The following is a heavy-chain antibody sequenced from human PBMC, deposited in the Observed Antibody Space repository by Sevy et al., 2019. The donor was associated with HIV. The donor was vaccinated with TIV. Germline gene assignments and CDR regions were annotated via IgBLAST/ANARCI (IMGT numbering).Heavy chain of an antibody. J-gene: IGHJ4*02. V-gene: IGHV3-64D*06. D-gene: IGHD6-6*01. CDR3: VKDGEYSSSFYFDY. CDR2: ISSNGGST. CDR1: GFTFSSYA. Sequence: GGSLRLSCSASGFTFSSYAMHWVRQAPGKGLDYVSAISSNGGSTYYADSVKGRFTISRDNSKNTLYLQMSSLRAEDTAVYYCVKDGEYSSSFYFDYWGQGTLVTVSS.